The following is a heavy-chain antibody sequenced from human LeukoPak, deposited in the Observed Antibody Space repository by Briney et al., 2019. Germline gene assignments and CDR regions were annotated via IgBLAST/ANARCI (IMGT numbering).Heavy chain of an antibody. J-gene: IGHJ3*02. Sequence: ASVKVSCKASGYTFTGYYMHWVRQAPGQGLEWMGWINPNSGGTNYAQKFQGRVTMTRDTSISTAYMELSRLRSDDTAVYYCAREWGGYVWGSYRQDAFDIWGQGTMVTVSS. D-gene: IGHD3-16*02. CDR1: GYTFTGYY. V-gene: IGHV1-2*02. CDR2: INPNSGGT. CDR3: AREWGGYVWGSYRQDAFDI.